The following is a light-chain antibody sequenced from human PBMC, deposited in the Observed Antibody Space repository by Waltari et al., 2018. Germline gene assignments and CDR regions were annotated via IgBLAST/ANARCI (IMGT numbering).Light chain of an antibody. V-gene: IGLV4-69*02. Sequence: QLVLTQSPSASASLGASVRLTCTLSSGHSSNIIAWHQQQPEKGPRYLMKVTSDGSHSKGDEIPARFSGSGSGAERYLTISSVQSEDEADYYCQTGGHGTWVFGGGTKLTVL. J-gene: IGLJ3*02. CDR1: SGHSSNI. CDR3: QTGGHGTWV. CDR2: VTSDGSH.